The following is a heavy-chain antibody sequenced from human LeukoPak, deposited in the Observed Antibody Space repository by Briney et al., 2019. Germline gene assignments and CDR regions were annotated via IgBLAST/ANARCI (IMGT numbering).Heavy chain of an antibody. V-gene: IGHV3-23*03. Sequence: GGSLRLSCAASGFTFTDFARNWVRQAPGKGLEWVSILYSGSDTYYADSVKGRFTISRDSSKNILSLQMNNLRAEDTAVYYCARVGDHFHWYLDLWGRGTLVTVSS. CDR2: LYSGSDT. CDR3: ARVGDHFHWYLDL. CDR1: GFTFTDFA. D-gene: IGHD3-10*01. J-gene: IGHJ2*01.